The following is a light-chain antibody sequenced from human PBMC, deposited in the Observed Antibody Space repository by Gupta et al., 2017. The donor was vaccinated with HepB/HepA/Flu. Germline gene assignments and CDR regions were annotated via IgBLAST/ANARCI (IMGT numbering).Light chain of an antibody. CDR2: SNN. Sequence: QSVLTPPPSASGTPGQRVTLSCSGSSSNIGSNTVNWYQQLPGTAPKLLIYSNNQRPSGVPDRFSGSKSGTSASLAISGLQSEDEADYYCAAWDDSLNGPWVVGGGTKLTVL. V-gene: IGLV1-44*01. J-gene: IGLJ3*02. CDR1: SSNIGSNT. CDR3: AAWDDSLNGPWV.